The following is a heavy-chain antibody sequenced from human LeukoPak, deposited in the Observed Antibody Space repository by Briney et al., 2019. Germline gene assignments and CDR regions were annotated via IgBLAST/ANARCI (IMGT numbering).Heavy chain of an antibody. V-gene: IGHV3-23*01. Sequence: GGSLRLSCAASGFTFSSYAMSWVRQAPGKGLEWVSAISGSGGTTYYADSVKGRFTISRDNSKNTLYLQMGSLRAEDTAVYYCAKPHIAATDYYYYYMDVWGKGTTVTVSS. CDR1: GFTFSSYA. CDR2: ISGSGGTT. J-gene: IGHJ6*03. D-gene: IGHD6-13*01. CDR3: AKPHIAATDYYYYYMDV.